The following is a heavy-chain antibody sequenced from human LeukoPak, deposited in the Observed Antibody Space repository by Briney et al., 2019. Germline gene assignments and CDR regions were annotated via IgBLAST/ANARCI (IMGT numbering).Heavy chain of an antibody. CDR3: ARDRTVAGANAFDI. J-gene: IGHJ3*02. CDR1: GYTFTGYF. D-gene: IGHD6-19*01. V-gene: IGHV1-2*02. CDR2: INPNSGGT. Sequence: ASVTVSCKASGYTFTGYFMHWVRQAPGQGLEWMGWINPNSGGTNFAQKFLGRVTMTRDTSITTAYMELSGLRSDDTAVYYCARDRTVAGANAFDIWGQGTMVTVSS.